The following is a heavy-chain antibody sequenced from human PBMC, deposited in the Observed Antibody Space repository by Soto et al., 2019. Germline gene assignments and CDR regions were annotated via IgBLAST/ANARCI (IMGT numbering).Heavy chain of an antibody. CDR3: ARTEDGGRSKTPAGWFDS. V-gene: IGHV2-26*01. CDR2: IFSNDEK. J-gene: IGHJ5*01. Sequence: QVTLKESGPVLVKPTETLTLTCTVSGFSLSNTGMGVRWSRQPPGKALEWLAHIFSNDEKRFSTSLKSRSTISKDTSKSQVVLIMTNMDPVDTATYYCARTEDGGRSKTPAGWFDSWGQGTLVTVSS. CDR1: GFSLSNTGMG. D-gene: IGHD2-15*01.